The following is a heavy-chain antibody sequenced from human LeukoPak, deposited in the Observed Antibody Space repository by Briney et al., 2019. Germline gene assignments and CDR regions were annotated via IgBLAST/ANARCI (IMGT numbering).Heavy chain of an antibody. CDR2: IKSKTDGGTT. Sequence: KAGGSLRLSCAASGFTFSNAWMSWVRQAPGKGLEWVGRIKSKTDGGTTDYAAPVKGRFTISRDDSKNTLYLQMNSLKTEDTAVYYCTSASSGSYGGVFDYWGQGTLVTVSS. CDR3: TSASSGSYGGVFDY. V-gene: IGHV3-15*01. CDR1: GFTFSNAW. J-gene: IGHJ4*02. D-gene: IGHD1-26*01.